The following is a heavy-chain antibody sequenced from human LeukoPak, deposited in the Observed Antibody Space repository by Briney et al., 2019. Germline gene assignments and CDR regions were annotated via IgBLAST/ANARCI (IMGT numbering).Heavy chain of an antibody. CDR3: AQWSRYFDY. D-gene: IGHD1-26*01. Sequence: GGSLRLSCVASGFTCNNYAMTWVRQAPGKGLEWVSAISGSGYSTYYADSVKGRFTISRDNSKNTLYLQMNSLRAEDTALYFCAQWSRYFDYWGQGTLVTVSS. CDR1: GFTCNNYA. CDR2: ISGSGYST. J-gene: IGHJ4*02. V-gene: IGHV3-23*01.